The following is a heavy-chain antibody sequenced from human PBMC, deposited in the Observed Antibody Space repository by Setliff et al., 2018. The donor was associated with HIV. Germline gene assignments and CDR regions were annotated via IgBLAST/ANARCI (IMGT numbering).Heavy chain of an antibody. Sequence: PGGSLRLSCGASGFSFSSYSMNWVRQAPGKGLEWVSHISPSSTIIYYPDSEKGRFTTSRDNAKNSLYLQMNSLRAEDTAVYYCARDPRDYGDYAYFDPWGQGTLVTVSS. CDR1: GFSFSSYS. V-gene: IGHV3-48*04. J-gene: IGHJ5*02. CDR2: ISPSSTII. D-gene: IGHD4-17*01. CDR3: ARDPRDYGDYAYFDP.